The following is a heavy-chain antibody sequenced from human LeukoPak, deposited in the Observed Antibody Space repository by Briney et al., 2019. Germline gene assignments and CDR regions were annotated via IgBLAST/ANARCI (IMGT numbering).Heavy chain of an antibody. CDR3: AHDYGEHQFDY. D-gene: IGHD4-17*01. V-gene: IGHV3-23*01. J-gene: IGHJ4*02. Sequence: GGSLRLSCAASGFTFSSYAMSWVRQAPGKGLEWVSAISGSGDRTYSADSVKGRFTISRDNSKNTLYLQMNSPRAEDTAVYYCAHDYGEHQFDYWGQGTLVTVSS. CDR1: GFTFSSYA. CDR2: ISGSGDRT.